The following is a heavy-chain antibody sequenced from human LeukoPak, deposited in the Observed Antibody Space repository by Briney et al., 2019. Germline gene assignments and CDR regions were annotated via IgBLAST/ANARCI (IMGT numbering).Heavy chain of an antibody. CDR3: ARVAAAGPFDY. Sequence: GGSLRLSCTTSGFIFRDFAMTWVRQAPGKGLEWVSVIYSGGSTYTYYADSVKGRFTISSDNSKSTLYLQMNSLRAEDTAVYYCARVAAAGPFDYWGQGTLVTVSS. CDR2: IYSGGST. CDR1: GFIFRDFA. V-gene: IGHV3-23*03. J-gene: IGHJ4*02. D-gene: IGHD6-25*01.